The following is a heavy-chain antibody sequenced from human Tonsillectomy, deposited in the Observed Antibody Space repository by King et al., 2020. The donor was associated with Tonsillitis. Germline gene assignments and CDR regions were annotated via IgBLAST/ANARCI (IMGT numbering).Heavy chain of an antibody. CDR2: LGVGGDLG. J-gene: IGHJ4*02. V-gene: IGHV3-23*04. CDR1: GFAFTRYA. D-gene: IGHD2-15*01. CDR3: AKGGDSYCSGGSCYYPFDC. Sequence: VQLVESGGGLVQPGGSLRLSCSASGFAFTRYAMTWVGQAPGRGLEWVPTLGVGGDLGQYADSGRGRFTISRDNSKNTVYLEMNTLRADDTAVYYCAKGGDSYCSGGSCYYPFDCWGQGTLVTVSS.